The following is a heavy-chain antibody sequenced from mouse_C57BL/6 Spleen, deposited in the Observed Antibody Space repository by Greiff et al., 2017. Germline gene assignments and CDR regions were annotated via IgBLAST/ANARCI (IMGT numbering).Heavy chain of an antibody. Sequence: EVKLVESGGGLVKPGGSLKLSCAASGFTFSDYGMHWVRQAPEKGLEWVAYISSGSSTITYAATVKGRFTLSRDNAKNTLFLQLTSLRSVDSAMYYCATGYPYFGYWGQGTTLTVSS. CDR1: GFTFSDYG. CDR2: ISSGSSTI. J-gene: IGHJ2*01. CDR3: ATGYPYFGY. V-gene: IGHV5-17*01. D-gene: IGHD3-2*02.